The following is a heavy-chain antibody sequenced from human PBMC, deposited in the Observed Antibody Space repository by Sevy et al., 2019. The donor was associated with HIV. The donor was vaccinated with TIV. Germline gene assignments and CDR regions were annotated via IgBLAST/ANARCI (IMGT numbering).Heavy chain of an antibody. CDR1: GGSITSLY. CDR2: IYYNGHI. D-gene: IGHD1-26*01. V-gene: IGHV4-59*08. CDR3: AGENAWGRGYS. J-gene: IGHJ4*02. Sequence: SETLSLTCTVSGGSITSLYWNWIRQPPGKGLEWIANIYYNGHINYNPSLKSRVTLSLDTYKNQSSLRLSSVTAADTAMYYCAGENAWGRGYSWGQGTLVTVSS.